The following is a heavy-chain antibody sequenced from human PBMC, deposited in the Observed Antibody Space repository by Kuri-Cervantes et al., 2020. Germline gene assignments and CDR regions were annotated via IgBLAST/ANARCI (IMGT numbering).Heavy chain of an antibody. CDR1: GGSISNYY. CDR3: ASAHY. V-gene: IGHV4-4*07. CDR2: IHSSGST. Sequence: GSLRLSCIISGGSISNYYWSWIRQPAGKELEWIGRIHSSGSTNYNPSLKSRVTISVDKSRNQFSLKLSSVTAADTAVYYCASAHYWGQGTLVTVSS. J-gene: IGHJ4*02.